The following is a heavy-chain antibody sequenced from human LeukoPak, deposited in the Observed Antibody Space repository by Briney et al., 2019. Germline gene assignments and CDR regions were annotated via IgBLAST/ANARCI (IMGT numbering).Heavy chain of an antibody. CDR3: ARTSDPGGYYYYYYMDV. D-gene: IGHD3-16*01. Sequence: SETLSLTCAVYGGSFSGYHWSWIRQPPGKGLEWIGEINHSESTNYNPSLKSRVTISVDTSKNQFSLKLSSVTAADTAVYYCARTSDPGGYYYYYYMDVWGKGTTVTVSS. V-gene: IGHV4-34*01. J-gene: IGHJ6*03. CDR1: GGSFSGYH. CDR2: INHSEST.